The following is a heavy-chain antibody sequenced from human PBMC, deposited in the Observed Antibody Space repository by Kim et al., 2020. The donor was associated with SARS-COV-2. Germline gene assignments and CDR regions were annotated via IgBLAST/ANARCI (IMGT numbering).Heavy chain of an antibody. CDR3: VSPEMATIGKTDY. CDR2: TYSGGTT. V-gene: IGHV3-53*01. CDR1: GLTINTNY. Sequence: GGSLRLSCAVSGLTINTNYIGWVRQAPARGLEWVSITYSGGTTYYADSVKGRFTVSRDTSRNSVFLQMDNLRAEDTAVYYCVSPEMATIGKTDYWGQATLVTVS. D-gene: IGHD1-26*01. J-gene: IGHJ4*02.